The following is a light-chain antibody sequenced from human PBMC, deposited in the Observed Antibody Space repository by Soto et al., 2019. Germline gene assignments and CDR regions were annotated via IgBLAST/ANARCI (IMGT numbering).Light chain of an antibody. Sequence: EIVMTQSPATLSVSPGERATLSCRASQSVSDTLAWYQQKPGQAPRLLIYGASSRATGIPARFSGSGSGTEFTLTISSLHSEDFAVYYCQQYYNWPRTFGPGTKVDIK. V-gene: IGKV3-15*01. CDR1: QSVSDT. CDR2: GAS. CDR3: QQYYNWPRT. J-gene: IGKJ3*01.